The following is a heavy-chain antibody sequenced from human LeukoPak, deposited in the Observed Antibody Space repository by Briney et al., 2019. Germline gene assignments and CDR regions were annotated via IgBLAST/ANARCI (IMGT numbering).Heavy chain of an antibody. CDR3: ARAQYDFWRGYYY. CDR2: INSDGSST. Sequence: QPGGSLRLSCAASGFTFSSYWMHWVRQAPGKGLVWVSRINSDGSSTSYADSVKGRFTISRDNAKNTLYLQMNSLRAEDTAVYYCARAQYDFWRGYYYWGQGTLVTVSS. D-gene: IGHD3-3*01. J-gene: IGHJ4*02. V-gene: IGHV3-74*01. CDR1: GFTFSSYW.